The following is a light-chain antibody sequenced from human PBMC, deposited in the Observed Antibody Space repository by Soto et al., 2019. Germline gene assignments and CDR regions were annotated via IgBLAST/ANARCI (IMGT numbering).Light chain of an antibody. Sequence: QSALTQPRSVSGSPGQSVTISCTGTSSDVGAYNYVSWYQQHPGKAPKLLLFEVSSRPSGVSNRFSGSKSGNTASLTISARQAEDEADYFCNSYSSSTSLPYVFGTGTKLTVL. V-gene: IGLV2-14*01. J-gene: IGLJ1*01. CDR3: NSYSSSTSLPYV. CDR1: SSDVGAYNY. CDR2: EVS.